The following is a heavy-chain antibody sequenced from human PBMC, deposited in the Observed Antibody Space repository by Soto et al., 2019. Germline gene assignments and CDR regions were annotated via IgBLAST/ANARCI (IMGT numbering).Heavy chain of an antibody. J-gene: IGHJ4*02. V-gene: IGHV4-30-4*01. CDR2: IYYSGST. CDR1: GGSISSGDYY. D-gene: IGHD3-22*01. Sequence: QVQLQESGPGLVKPSQTLSLTCTVSGGSISSGDYYWSWIRQPPGKGLEWIGYIYYSGSTYYNPSLKSRVTISVDTSKNQFSLKLSSVTAADTAAYYCARVGPYDSSGYYYFDYWGQGTLVTVSS. CDR3: ARVGPYDSSGYYYFDY.